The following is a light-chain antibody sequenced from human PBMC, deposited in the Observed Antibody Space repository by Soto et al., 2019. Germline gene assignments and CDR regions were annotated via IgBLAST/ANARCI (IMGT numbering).Light chain of an antibody. V-gene: IGLV2-14*02. CDR1: SSDVGSYNL. CDR2: EGS. J-gene: IGLJ2*01. CDR3: SSYTRSTTLNVL. Sequence: QSALTQPASVSGSPGQSITISCTGTSSDVGSYNLVSWYQQHPGKAPKLMIYEGSKRPSGVSNRFSGSKSGNTASLTISGLQAEDEADYYCSSYTRSTTLNVLFGGGTKVTVL.